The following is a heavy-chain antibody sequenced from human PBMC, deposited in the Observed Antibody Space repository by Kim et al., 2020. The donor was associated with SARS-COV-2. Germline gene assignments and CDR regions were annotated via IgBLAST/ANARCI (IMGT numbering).Heavy chain of an antibody. J-gene: IGHJ6*02. CDR2: IIPILGIA. V-gene: IGHV1-69*04. CDR3: AREGGWYAGPYYYGMDV. CDR1: GGTFSSYA. Sequence: SVKVSCKASGGTFSSYAISWVRQAPGQGLEWMGRIIPILGIANYAQKFQGRVTITADKSTSTAYMELSSLRSEDTAVYYCAREGGWYAGPYYYGMDVWGQGTTVTVSS. D-gene: IGHD6-19*01.